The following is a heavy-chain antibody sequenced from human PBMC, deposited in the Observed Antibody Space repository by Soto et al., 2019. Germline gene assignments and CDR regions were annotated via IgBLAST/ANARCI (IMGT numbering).Heavy chain of an antibody. V-gene: IGHV1-69*13. CDR2: IIPIFGTA. Sequence: GASVKVSCKASGGTFSSYAISWVRQAPGQGLEWMGGIIPIFGTANYAQKFQGRVTITADESTSTAYMELSSLRSEDTAVYYCARILYYDSSGYSDWFDPWGHGTLVTVS. D-gene: IGHD3-22*01. CDR1: GGTFSSYA. J-gene: IGHJ5*02. CDR3: ARILYYDSSGYSDWFDP.